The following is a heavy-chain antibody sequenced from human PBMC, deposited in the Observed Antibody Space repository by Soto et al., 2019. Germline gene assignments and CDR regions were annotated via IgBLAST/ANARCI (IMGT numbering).Heavy chain of an antibody. J-gene: IGHJ4*02. V-gene: IGHV1-69*01. Sequence: QVQLVQSGAEVKKPGSSVKVSCKASGGSFNNNALNWVRQAPGQGLERVGGILPIFDTANYAQKFQGRVTITADESTSTAYMEMSSLRSEDTAVYYWARGVYYYDSSGYRNYYFDYWGQGTLVTVSS. CDR3: ARGVYYYDSSGYRNYYFDY. CDR2: ILPIFDTA. CDR1: GGSFNNNA. D-gene: IGHD3-22*01.